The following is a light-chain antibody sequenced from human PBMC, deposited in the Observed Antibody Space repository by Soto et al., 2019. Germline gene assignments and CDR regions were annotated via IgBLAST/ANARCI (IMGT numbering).Light chain of an antibody. CDR2: GAS. J-gene: IGKJ1*01. V-gene: IGKV3-15*01. CDR3: QQYNNWPPTWT. Sequence: EIVLTQSTGILSSSPVERATLSCRASPSVANNLAWYQQKPGQAPRLLIYGASTRATGVQARFSGSGSGTELTLTISRLQSEDFAVYYCQQYNNWPPTWTCGQGAKGDIK. CDR1: PSVANN.